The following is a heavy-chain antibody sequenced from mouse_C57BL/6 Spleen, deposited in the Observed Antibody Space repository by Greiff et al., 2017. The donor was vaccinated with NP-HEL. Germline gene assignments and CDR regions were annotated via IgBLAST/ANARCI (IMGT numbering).Heavy chain of an antibody. CDR3: ARERVTTVVATNGYFDV. J-gene: IGHJ1*03. CDR2: ISDGGSYT. CDR1: GFTFSSYA. D-gene: IGHD1-1*01. V-gene: IGHV5-4*01. Sequence: EVQLVESGGGLVKPGGFLKLSCAASGFTFSSYAMSWVRQTPEKRLEWVATISDGGSYTYYPDNVQGRFPISRDNAKNNLYLQMSHLKSEDTAMYYCARERVTTVVATNGYFDVWGTGTTVTVSS.